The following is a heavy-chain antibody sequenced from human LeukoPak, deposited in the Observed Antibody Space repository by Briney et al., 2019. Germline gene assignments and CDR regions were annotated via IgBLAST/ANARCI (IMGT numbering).Heavy chain of an antibody. D-gene: IGHD2-2*02. CDR3: ARVPVVPAAIRDAFDI. CDR2: MNPNSGNT. CDR1: GYTFTSYD. Sequence: ASVKVSCKASGYTFTSYDINWVRQATGQGLEWMGWMNPNSGNTGYAQKFQGRVTMTRNTSISTAYMELSSLRSEDTAVYYCARVPVVPAAIRDAFDIWGQGTMVTVSS. J-gene: IGHJ3*02. V-gene: IGHV1-8*01.